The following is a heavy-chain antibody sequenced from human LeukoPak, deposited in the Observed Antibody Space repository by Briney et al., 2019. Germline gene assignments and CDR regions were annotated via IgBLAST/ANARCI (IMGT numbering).Heavy chain of an antibody. CDR3: ARDAVVAATPRRYYYYGMDV. V-gene: IGHV3-7*03. J-gene: IGHJ6*04. D-gene: IGHD2-15*01. CDR1: GFTFSSYW. Sequence: GGSLRLSCAASGFTFSSYWMSWVRQAPAKGLEWVANIKQDGSEKYYVDSVKGRFTISRDNAKNSLYMQMDSLRAEDTAVYYCARDAVVAATPRRYYYYGMDVWGKGTTVTVSS. CDR2: IKQDGSEK.